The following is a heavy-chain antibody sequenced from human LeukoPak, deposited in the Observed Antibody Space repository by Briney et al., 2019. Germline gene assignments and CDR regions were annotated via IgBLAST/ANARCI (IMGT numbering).Heavy chain of an antibody. CDR1: GGSISSSSYY. CDR3: ARLLHTPHKLRHYFDY. Sequence: SEILSLTCTVSGGSISSSSYYWGWIRQPPGKGLEWIGSIYYSGSTYYNPSLKSRVTISVDTSKNQFSLKLSSVTAADTAVYYCARLLHTPHKLRHYFDYWGQGTLVTVSS. D-gene: IGHD2-15*01. CDR2: IYYSGST. V-gene: IGHV4-39*01. J-gene: IGHJ4*02.